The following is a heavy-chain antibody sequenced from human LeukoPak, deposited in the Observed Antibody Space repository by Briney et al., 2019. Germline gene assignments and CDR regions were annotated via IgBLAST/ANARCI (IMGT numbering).Heavy chain of an antibody. Sequence: GGSLRLSCAASGFTFSSYAMSWVRQPPGKGLEWVSAISGSGGSTYYADSVKGRFTISRDNSKNTLYLQMNSLRAEDTAVYYCAKGPHIVVVPGPNWFDPWGQGTLVTVSS. V-gene: IGHV3-23*01. D-gene: IGHD2-21*01. CDR3: AKGPHIVVVPGPNWFDP. CDR2: ISGSGGST. CDR1: GFTFSSYA. J-gene: IGHJ5*02.